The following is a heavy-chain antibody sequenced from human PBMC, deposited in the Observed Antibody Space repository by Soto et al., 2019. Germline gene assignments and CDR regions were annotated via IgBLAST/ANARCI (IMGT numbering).Heavy chain of an antibody. CDR1: GYTLTELS. D-gene: IGHD4-17*01. CDR2: FDPEDGET. V-gene: IGHV1-24*01. CDR3: ATANGDYVDYFDY. J-gene: IGHJ4*02. Sequence: ASVKVSCKVSGYTLTELSMHWMRQAPGKGLEWMGGFDPEDGETIYAQKFQGRVTMTEDTSTDTAYMELSSLRSEDTAVYYCATANGDYVDYFDYWGQGTLVTVSS.